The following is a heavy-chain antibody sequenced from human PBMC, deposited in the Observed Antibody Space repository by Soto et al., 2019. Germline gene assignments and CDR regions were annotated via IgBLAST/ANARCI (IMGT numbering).Heavy chain of an antibody. CDR3: ARSGSDGY. V-gene: IGHV3-21*01. J-gene: IGHJ4*02. D-gene: IGHD1-26*01. CDR1: VFTFSSYS. CDR2: ISISSSYI. Sequence: SGGSLRLSCAASVFTFSSYSMNWVRQAPGKWLEWFSSISISSSYIXXADSVKGRXTISRYNSKNSXYLQMXSLRAEDTAVYYCARSGSDGYWAQGTLVTVSS.